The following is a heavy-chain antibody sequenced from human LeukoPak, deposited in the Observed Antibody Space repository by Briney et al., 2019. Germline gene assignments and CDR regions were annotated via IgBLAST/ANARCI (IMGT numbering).Heavy chain of an antibody. Sequence: GGSLRLSCAASGFTFSSYSMNWVRQAPGKGLEWVSSISSSSSYIYYADSVKGRFTISRDNAKNSLYLQMNSLRAEDTAVYYCARDHQDGGSYGFDYWGQGTLVTVSS. CDR2: ISSSSSYI. D-gene: IGHD1-26*01. CDR1: GFTFSSYS. V-gene: IGHV3-21*01. CDR3: ARDHQDGGSYGFDY. J-gene: IGHJ4*02.